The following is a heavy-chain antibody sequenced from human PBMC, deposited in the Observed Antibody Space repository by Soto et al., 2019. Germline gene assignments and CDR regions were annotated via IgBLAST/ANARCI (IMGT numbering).Heavy chain of an antibody. D-gene: IGHD3-3*01. V-gene: IGHV2-5*02. CDR2: IYWDDDK. J-gene: IGHJ1*01. CDR1: GFSLSTSGVG. Sequence: SGPTLVNPTQTLTLTCTFSGFSLSTSGVGVGWIRQPPGKALEWLALIYWDDDKRYSPSLKSRLTITKDTSKNQVVLTMTNMDPVDTATYYCAHIASGITIFGVVIKGVEYFQHWGQGTLVTVSS. CDR3: AHIASGITIFGVVIKGVEYFQH.